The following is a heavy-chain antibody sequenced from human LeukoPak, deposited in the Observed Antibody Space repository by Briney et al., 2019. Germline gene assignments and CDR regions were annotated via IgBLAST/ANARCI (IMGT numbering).Heavy chain of an antibody. V-gene: IGHV1-2*02. D-gene: IGHD3-22*01. CDR2: INPNSGGT. Sequence: ASVKVSCKTSGYXFTGYYIHWVRQAPGQGLEWMGWINPNSGGTNYAQRFQGRVTMTRDTSMSTAYMELSRLRSDDSAVYYCARYFYDSSGSSSDAFDIWGQGTMVTVSS. CDR3: ARYFYDSSGSSSDAFDI. CDR1: GYXFTGYY. J-gene: IGHJ3*02.